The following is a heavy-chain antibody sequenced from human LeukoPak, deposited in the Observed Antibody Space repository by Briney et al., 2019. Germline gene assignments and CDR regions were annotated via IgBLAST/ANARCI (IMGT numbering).Heavy chain of an antibody. J-gene: IGHJ4*02. CDR3: ARGVDYYGV. Sequence: SETLSLTCTVSGGSISSYYWSWIRQPPGKGLEWIGEINHSGRTNYNPSLKSRVTISVDTSKKQFSLKLSSVTAADTAVYYCARGVDYYGVWGQGTLVTVSS. CDR2: INHSGRT. D-gene: IGHD3-10*01. CDR1: GGSISSYY. V-gene: IGHV4-34*01.